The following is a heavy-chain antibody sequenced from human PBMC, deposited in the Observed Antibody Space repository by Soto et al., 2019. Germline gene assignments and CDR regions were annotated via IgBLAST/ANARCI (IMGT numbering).Heavy chain of an antibody. CDR2: IYYSGST. V-gene: IGHV4-39*01. CDR1: GGSISSSSYY. CDR3: ARRRTLTGEPHFPY. J-gene: IGHJ4*02. D-gene: IGHD7-27*01. Sequence: SETLSLTCTVSGGSISSSSYYWGWIRQPPGKGLEWIGSIYYSGSTYYNPSLKSRVTISVDTSKNQFSLKLSSVTAADTAVYYCARRRTLTGEPHFPYWGQGTLVTVS.